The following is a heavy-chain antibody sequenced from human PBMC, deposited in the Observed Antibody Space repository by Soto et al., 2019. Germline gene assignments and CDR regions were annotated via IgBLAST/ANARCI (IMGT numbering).Heavy chain of an antibody. Sequence: SETLSLTCTVSGGSISSYYWSWIRQPPGKGLEWIGYIYYSGSTNYNPSLKSRVTISVDTSKNQFSLKLSSVTAADTAVYYCARAGSYVYVDYYYGMDVWGQGTTVTVSS. CDR3: ARAGSYVYVDYYYGMDV. CDR2: IYYSGST. J-gene: IGHJ6*02. CDR1: GGSISSYY. D-gene: IGHD3-16*01. V-gene: IGHV4-59*01.